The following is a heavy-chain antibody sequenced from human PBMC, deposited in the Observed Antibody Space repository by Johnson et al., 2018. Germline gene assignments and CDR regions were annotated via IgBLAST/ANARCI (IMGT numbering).Heavy chain of an antibody. CDR2: IGDTGTST. CDR1: EFTFSDYA. J-gene: IGHJ1*01. CDR3: ARGGRGGWEDFQD. D-gene: IGHD6-19*01. Sequence: VQLVESGGGLVQPGGSLRLSCAASEFTFSDYAMNWVRQAPGKGLEWVSRIGDTGTSTYYADSVNGRFTISRDNSKNTLFLQRNRLSAEDTALYYCARGGRGGWEDFQDWGQGTLVTVSS. V-gene: IGHV3-23*04.